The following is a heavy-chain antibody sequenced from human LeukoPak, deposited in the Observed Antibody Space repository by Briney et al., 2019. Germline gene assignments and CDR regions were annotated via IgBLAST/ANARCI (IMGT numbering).Heavy chain of an antibody. V-gene: IGHV4-39*07. J-gene: IGHJ4*02. Sequence: SETLSLTCTVSGDSISSGDYYWSWIRQPPGKGLEWIGEINHSGSTNYNPSLKSRVTISVDTSKNQFSLKLSSVTAADTAVYYCARVLNCTNGVCYPWEYFDYWGQGTLVTVSS. CDR3: ARVLNCTNGVCYPWEYFDY. CDR2: INHSGST. CDR1: GDSISSGDYY. D-gene: IGHD2-8*01.